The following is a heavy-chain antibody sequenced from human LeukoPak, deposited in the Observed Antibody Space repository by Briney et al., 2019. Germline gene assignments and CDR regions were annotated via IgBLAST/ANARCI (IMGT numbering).Heavy chain of an antibody. V-gene: IGHV1-69*13. CDR2: IIPIFGTA. D-gene: IGHD2-2*01. Sequence: SVKVSCKASGGTFSSYAINWVRQAPGQGLEWMGGIIPIFGTANYAQKFQDRVTITADESTSTAYVELSSLRSEDTAIYYCASRLYCSNTRCRNFPFAYWGQGTLVTVSS. CDR1: GGTFSSYA. CDR3: ASRLYCSNTRCRNFPFAY. J-gene: IGHJ4*02.